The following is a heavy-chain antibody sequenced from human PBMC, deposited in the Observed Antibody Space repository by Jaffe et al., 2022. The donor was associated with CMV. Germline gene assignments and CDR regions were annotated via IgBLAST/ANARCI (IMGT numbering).Heavy chain of an antibody. V-gene: IGHV1-69*06. Sequence: QVQLVQSGAEVKKPGSSVRVSCKASGNTFSSHGIAWVRQAPGLRPEWMGGIIPSFSTTEYAQRFQGRVTITADKSTSTAYMQLTSLKSEDTAVYYCASTPGGWELFDYWGLGTLVTVSS. J-gene: IGHJ4*02. CDR1: GNTFSSHG. D-gene: IGHD1-26*01. CDR2: IIPSFSTT. CDR3: ASTPGGWELFDY.